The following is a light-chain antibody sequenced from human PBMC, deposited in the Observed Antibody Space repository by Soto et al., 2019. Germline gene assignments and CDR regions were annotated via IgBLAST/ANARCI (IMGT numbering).Light chain of an antibody. CDR3: CSFRTYRTLEV. CDR1: NTDIGGYNY. J-gene: IGLJ1*01. CDR2: DVS. V-gene: IGLV2-14*03. Sequence: QSALTQPDSVSGSPGESITISCTGTNTDIGGYNYVSWYQQHPGKAPKRVIYDVSSRPSVVSSRFSGSKSGYTASLTISGLRAEDYSHYYCCSFRTYRTLEVFLSGTKLTVL.